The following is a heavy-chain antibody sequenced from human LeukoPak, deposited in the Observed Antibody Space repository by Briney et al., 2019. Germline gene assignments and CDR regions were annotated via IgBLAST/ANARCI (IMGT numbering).Heavy chain of an antibody. J-gene: IGHJ4*02. Sequence: PGGSLRLSCAASGFTFSRYAMNWVRQAPGKGLEGVSISGSGGDTYYADSVKGRFTISRDNSKNKLYLQMNSLRAEDTAVYYCAKARGATYGTYYFDYWGQGTLVTVSS. CDR2: ISGSGGDT. V-gene: IGHV3-23*01. D-gene: IGHD4/OR15-4a*01. CDR3: AKARGATYGTYYFDY. CDR1: GFTFSRYA.